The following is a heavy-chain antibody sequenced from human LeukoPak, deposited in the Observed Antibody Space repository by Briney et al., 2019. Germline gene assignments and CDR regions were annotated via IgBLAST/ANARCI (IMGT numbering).Heavy chain of an antibody. V-gene: IGHV3-43*02. CDR2: ISGDGGST. CDR3: AKDGYGDYDY. J-gene: IGHJ4*02. CDR1: GFTFHDYA. Sequence: PGGSLRLSCAASGFTFHDYAMHWVRQAPGKALEWVSLISGDGGSTYYADSVKGRFTISRDNSRNSLYLQMSGLRTEDTALYYCAKDGYGDYDYWGQGTLVTVSS. D-gene: IGHD4-17*01.